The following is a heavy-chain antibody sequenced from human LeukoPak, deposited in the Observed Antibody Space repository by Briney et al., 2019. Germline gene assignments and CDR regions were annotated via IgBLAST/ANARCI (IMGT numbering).Heavy chain of an antibody. D-gene: IGHD3-3*01. Sequence: SETLSLTCAVYGGSFSGYCWSWIRQPPGKGLEWIGEISHSGSTNYNPSLKNRLTISLGTYKNHFSLNLNSVTGADTAMYYCARGSIFGVISQNNWFDSWGEGTLVTVSS. CDR2: ISHSGST. CDR1: GGSFSGYC. V-gene: IGHV4-34*01. CDR3: ARGSIFGVISQNNWFDS. J-gene: IGHJ5*01.